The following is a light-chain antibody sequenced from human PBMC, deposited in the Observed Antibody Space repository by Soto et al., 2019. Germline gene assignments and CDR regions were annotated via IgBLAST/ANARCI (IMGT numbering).Light chain of an antibody. V-gene: IGKV3-15*01. CDR3: QRFYTSPVT. CDR1: EGVRNM. CDR2: YAS. J-gene: IGKJ4*01. Sequence: EIVMTQSPATLSVSPGDGVTFSCRASEGVRNMLAWYQHKPGQPPRLLVSYASAGATGVPARFSGSGSGTDFTLTINCLQSEDVALYYCQRFYTSPVTFGGGTKVEIK.